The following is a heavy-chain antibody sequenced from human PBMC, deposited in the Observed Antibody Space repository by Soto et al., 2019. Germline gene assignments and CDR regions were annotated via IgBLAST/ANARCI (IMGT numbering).Heavy chain of an antibody. CDR2: IVVGSGNT. V-gene: IGHV1-58*01. CDR3: AAHDYYDSSGPLDY. CDR1: GFTFTSSA. D-gene: IGHD3-22*01. Sequence: SVKVSCKASGFTFTSSAVQWVRQARGQRLEWIGWIVVGSGNTNYAQKFQERVTITRDMSTSTAYMELSSLRSEDTAVYYCAAHDYYDSSGPLDYWGQGTLVTV. J-gene: IGHJ4*02.